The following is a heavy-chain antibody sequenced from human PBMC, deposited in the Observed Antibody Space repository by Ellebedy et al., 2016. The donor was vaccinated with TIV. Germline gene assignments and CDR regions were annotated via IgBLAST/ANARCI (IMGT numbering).Heavy chain of an antibody. J-gene: IGHJ4*02. CDR1: GFSSSTYS. Sequence: PGGSLRLSCAASGFSSSTYSMNWVRQAPGKGLEWVSSISRSGTSIYYADSVKGRFTISRDNAKNSLYLQMNSLRAADTAVYYCAGDVYSHDLKWGQGTLVTVSS. CDR3: AGDVYSHDLK. V-gene: IGHV3-21*01. CDR2: ISRSGTSI. D-gene: IGHD5-18*01.